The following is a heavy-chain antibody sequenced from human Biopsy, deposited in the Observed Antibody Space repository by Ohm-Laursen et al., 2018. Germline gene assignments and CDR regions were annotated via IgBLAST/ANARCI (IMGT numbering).Heavy chain of an antibody. D-gene: IGHD3-3*01. CDR1: GRSISSRNNN. J-gene: IGHJ4*02. V-gene: IGHV4-39*01. CDR2: VYYSGST. Sequence: SVTLSLTCSVSGRSISSRNNNGGWVRQPPGKGLEWIGHVYYSGSTFYNSSLESRVTVSVDTPKSQFHLRLTSMSASDTAVYYCARHSLDDFWSGAHYYFDYWGLGTLVTVSS. CDR3: ARHSLDDFWSGAHYYFDY.